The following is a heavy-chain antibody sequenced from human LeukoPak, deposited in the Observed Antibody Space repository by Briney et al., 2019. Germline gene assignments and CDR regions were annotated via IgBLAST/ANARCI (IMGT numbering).Heavy chain of an antibody. V-gene: IGHV4-59*01. D-gene: IGHD3-16*02. Sequence: KPSETLSLTCPVSGGSISSYYWSWIRQPPGKGLEWIGYIYYSGSTNYNPSLKSRVTISVDMSKNQFPLKLSSVPAADTAVYYCARYVWGSYPTFEDYWGQGTLVTVSS. CDR1: GGSISSYY. CDR3: ARYVWGSYPTFEDY. J-gene: IGHJ4*02. CDR2: IYYSGST.